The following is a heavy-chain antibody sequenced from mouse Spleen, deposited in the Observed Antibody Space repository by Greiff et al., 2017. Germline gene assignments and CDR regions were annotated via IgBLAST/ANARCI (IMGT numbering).Heavy chain of an antibody. D-gene: IGHD2-4*01. CDR1: GFTFSSYA. Sequence: EVKVVESGGGLVKPGGSLKLSCAASGFTFSSYAMSWVRQTPEKRLEWVATISSGGSYTYYPDSVKGRFTISRDNAKNTLYLQMSSLRSEDTAMYYCARHDYDGSWFAYWGQGTLVTVSA. CDR3: ARHDYDGSWFAY. CDR2: ISSGGSYT. V-gene: IGHV5-9-3*01. J-gene: IGHJ3*01.